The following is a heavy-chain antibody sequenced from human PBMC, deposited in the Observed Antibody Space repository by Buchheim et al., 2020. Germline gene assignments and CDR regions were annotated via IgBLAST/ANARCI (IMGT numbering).Heavy chain of an antibody. CDR3: ARVGGWGWFDP. D-gene: IGHD3-16*01. V-gene: IGHV3-7*03. CDR2: INLDGSEK. Sequence: EVQLVESGGGLVRPGGSLRLSCAASAFNFSIYWMSWVRQAPGKGLEWVANINLDGSEKYYVDSVKGRFTISRDNAKNSLYLQMNSLRLEDTAVYYCARVGGWGWFDPWGQGTL. CDR1: AFNFSIYW. J-gene: IGHJ5*02.